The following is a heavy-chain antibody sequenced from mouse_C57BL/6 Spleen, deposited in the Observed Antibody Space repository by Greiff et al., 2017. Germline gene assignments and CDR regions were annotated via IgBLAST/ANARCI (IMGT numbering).Heavy chain of an antibody. J-gene: IGHJ1*03. CDR2: IDPSDSYT. CDR1: GYTFTSYW. Sequence: VQLQQPGAELVMPGASVKLSCKASGYTFTSYWMHWVKQRPGQGLEWIGEIDPSDSYTNYTQKFKGKSTLTVDKSSSTAYMPLSSLTSEDSSVYYCAREAVTTRYFDVWGTGTTVTVSS. V-gene: IGHV1-69*01. CDR3: AREAVTTRYFDV. D-gene: IGHD2-12*01.